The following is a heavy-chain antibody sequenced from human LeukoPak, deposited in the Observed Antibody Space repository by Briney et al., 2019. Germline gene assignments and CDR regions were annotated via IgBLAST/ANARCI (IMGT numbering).Heavy chain of an antibody. CDR1: GYTLTELS. Sequence: ASVKVSCKVSGYTLTELSMHWVRQAPGKGLEWMGGFDPEDGETIYAQKFQGRVTMTEDTSTDTAYMELSSLRSEGTAVYYCATTSSSWSWFDPWGQGTLVTVSS. CDR2: FDPEDGET. V-gene: IGHV1-24*01. J-gene: IGHJ5*02. CDR3: ATTSSSWSWFDP. D-gene: IGHD6-13*01.